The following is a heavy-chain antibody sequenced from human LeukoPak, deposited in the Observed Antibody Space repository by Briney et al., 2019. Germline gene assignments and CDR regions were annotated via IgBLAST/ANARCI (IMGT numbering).Heavy chain of an antibody. CDR1: DYSISSDNY. V-gene: IGHV4-38-2*02. J-gene: IGHJ3*02. CDR3: ARTVGGSARSRAFDI. D-gene: IGHD1-26*01. Sequence: PSETLSLTCTVSDYSISSDNYWGWIRQPPGKGLEWIGSINHSGNTYYNPSLRSRVTMSGDTSKKQFSLKMSFVTAADTAVYYCARTVGGSARSRAFDIWGHGTVVTVSS. CDR2: INHSGNT.